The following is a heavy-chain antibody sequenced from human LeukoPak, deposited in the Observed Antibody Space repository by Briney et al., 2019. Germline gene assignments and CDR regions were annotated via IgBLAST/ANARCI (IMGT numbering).Heavy chain of an antibody. Sequence: PGGSLRLSSAASGFTFSSYWMSWVRQAPGKGLEWVANIKQDGSEKYYVDSVKGRSTISRDNAKNSLYLQMNSLRAEDTAVYYCATIFEGAFDIWGQGTMVTVSS. CDR3: ATIFEGAFDI. CDR1: GFTFSSYW. J-gene: IGHJ3*02. V-gene: IGHV3-7*01. D-gene: IGHD3-3*01. CDR2: IKQDGSEK.